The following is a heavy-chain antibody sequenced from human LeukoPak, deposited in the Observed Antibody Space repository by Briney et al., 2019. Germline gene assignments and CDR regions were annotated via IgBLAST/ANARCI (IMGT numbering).Heavy chain of an antibody. J-gene: IGHJ6*03. CDR3: PRTAVVTLHPSGFYYMHV. Sequence: ASVKVSCKASGGTFSNYAFSWVRQAPGQGLEWMGGLIPISNTARYSQKFQDRVTLSADNPTNTAHMELTSLRSEDPPVYFCPRTAVVTLHPSGFYYMHVWGQGTTVPVSS. V-gene: IGHV1-69*06. CDR1: GGTFSNYA. D-gene: IGHD4-23*01. CDR2: LIPISNTA.